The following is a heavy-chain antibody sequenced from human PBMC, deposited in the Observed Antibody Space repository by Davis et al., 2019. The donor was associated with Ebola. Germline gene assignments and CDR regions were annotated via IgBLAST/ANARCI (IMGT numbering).Heavy chain of an antibody. CDR3: ARERSGWSPPFDY. CDR2: INPNSGGT. Sequence: ASVQVSCKASGYTFTGYYMHWVRQAPGQGLEWMGRINPNSGGTNYAQKFQGRVTMTRDTSISTAYMELSRLRSDDTAVYYCARERSGWSPPFDYWGQGTLVTVSS. CDR1: GYTFTGYY. J-gene: IGHJ4*02. V-gene: IGHV1-2*06. D-gene: IGHD6-19*01.